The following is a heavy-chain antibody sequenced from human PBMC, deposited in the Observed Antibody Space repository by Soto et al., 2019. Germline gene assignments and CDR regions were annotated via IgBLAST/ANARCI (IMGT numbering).Heavy chain of an antibody. V-gene: IGHV4-39*01. D-gene: IGHD3-9*01. J-gene: IGHJ4*02. CDR3: ARHEARYFDWLLSFFDY. CDR1: GGSISSSSYY. Sequence: QLQLQESGPGLVKPSETLSLTCTVSGGSISSSSYYWGWIRQPPGKGLEWIGSIYYSGSTYYNPSLKSRVTISVDTSKNQFSLKLSSVTAADTAVYYCARHEARYFDWLLSFFDYWGQGTLVTVSS. CDR2: IYYSGST.